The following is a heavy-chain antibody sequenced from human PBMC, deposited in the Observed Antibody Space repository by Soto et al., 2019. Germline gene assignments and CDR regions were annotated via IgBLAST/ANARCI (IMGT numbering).Heavy chain of an antibody. CDR2: IYYSGRT. Sequence: QMQLQESGPGLVKPSETLSLTCTVSGGSISSSSYYWGWLRQPPGKGLEWIGSIYYSGRTYYNPSLNSRVTISVDTSKNQFSLKLSSVTAADTAVYYCATVWCGESQHWGQGTLVTVSS. V-gene: IGHV4-39*01. CDR1: GGSISSSSYY. J-gene: IGHJ1*01. D-gene: IGHD3-10*01. CDR3: ATVWCGESQH.